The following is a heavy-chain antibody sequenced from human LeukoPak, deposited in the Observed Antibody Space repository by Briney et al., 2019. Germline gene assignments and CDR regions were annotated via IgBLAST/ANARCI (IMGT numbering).Heavy chain of an antibody. CDR3: ARGVVIAARYNWFDP. CDR1: SGSFSGYY. CDR2: INHSGST. Sequence: SETLSLTCAVYSGSFSGYYWSWIRQPPGKGLEWIGEINHSGSTNYNPSLKSRVTISVDTSKNQFSLKLSSVTAADTAVYYCARGVVIAARYNWFDPWGQGTLVTVSS. J-gene: IGHJ5*02. V-gene: IGHV4-34*01. D-gene: IGHD2-15*01.